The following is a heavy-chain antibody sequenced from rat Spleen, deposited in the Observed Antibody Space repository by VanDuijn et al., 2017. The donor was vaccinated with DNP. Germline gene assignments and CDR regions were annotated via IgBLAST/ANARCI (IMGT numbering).Heavy chain of an antibody. V-gene: IGHV5-31*01. J-gene: IGHJ4*01. CDR2: ITSSGGST. CDR1: GFTFNNYW. CDR3: ARGATVATAMDA. D-gene: IGHD1-3*01. Sequence: EVQLVESGGGLVQPGRSLKLSCTASGFTFNNYWMTWIRQVPGKGLEWVASITSSGGSTYYPDSVKGRFTISRDNAKNTLYLQMNSLRSEDTATYYCARGATVATAMDAWGQGTSVTVSS.